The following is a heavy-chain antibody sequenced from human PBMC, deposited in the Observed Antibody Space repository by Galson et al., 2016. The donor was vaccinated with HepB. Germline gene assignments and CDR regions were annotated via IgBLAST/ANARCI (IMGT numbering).Heavy chain of an antibody. V-gene: IGHV3-30*10. CDR3: ATSWSDCGSGSCYSGWFDP. Sequence: SLRLSCAASGFSFTDYTLHWVRQAPGKGLEWVAVISFDGTNTYYRDSVKGRFTISRDDSKNTFYLQMSDLRAEDTAVYYCATSWSDCGSGSCYSGWFDPWGQGALVTVSS. D-gene: IGHD2-15*01. CDR1: GFSFTDYT. J-gene: IGHJ5*02. CDR2: ISFDGTNT.